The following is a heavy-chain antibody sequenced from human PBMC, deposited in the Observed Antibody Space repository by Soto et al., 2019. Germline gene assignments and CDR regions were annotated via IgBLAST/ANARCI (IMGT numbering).Heavy chain of an antibody. CDR2: ISPSDGNT. V-gene: IGHV1-46*01. D-gene: IGHD6-6*01. J-gene: IGHJ5*02. CDR3: ARDHSIESSGARWLGP. CDR1: GYTFTSNW. Sequence: ASVKVSCKASGYTFTSNWIHWVRRAPGQGLEWMGIISPSDGNTNYAQKLQGRVTVTRDTSTSTAYMELRSLTSEDTAVYYCARDHSIESSGARWLGPWGQGTLVTVSS.